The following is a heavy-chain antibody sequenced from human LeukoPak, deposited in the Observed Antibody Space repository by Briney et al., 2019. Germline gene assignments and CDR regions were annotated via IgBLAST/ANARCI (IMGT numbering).Heavy chain of an antibody. CDR2: INDDGSKT. J-gene: IGHJ4*02. Sequence: PGGSLRLSCAASGFTFSSYWMHWVRQAPGKGLVWVSRINDDGSKTTYADSVKGRFTISRDNAKNSLYLQMNSLRAEDTAVYYCARLTLSANDWCYDYWGQGTLVTVSS. D-gene: IGHD5-12*01. CDR3: ARLTLSANDWCYDY. CDR1: GFTFSSYW. V-gene: IGHV3-74*03.